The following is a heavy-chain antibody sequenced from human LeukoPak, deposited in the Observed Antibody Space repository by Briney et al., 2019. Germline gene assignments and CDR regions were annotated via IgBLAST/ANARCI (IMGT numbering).Heavy chain of an antibody. J-gene: IGHJ4*02. Sequence: ASVKVSCKASGYTFTGYYMHWVRQAPGQGLEWMGWINPNSGGTNYAQKFQGRVTMTRDTSISTAYMELSRLRSGDTAVYYCARVSGIATYYFDYWGQGTLVTVSS. CDR1: GYTFTGYY. CDR3: ARVSGIATYYFDY. V-gene: IGHV1-2*02. D-gene: IGHD1-26*01. CDR2: INPNSGGT.